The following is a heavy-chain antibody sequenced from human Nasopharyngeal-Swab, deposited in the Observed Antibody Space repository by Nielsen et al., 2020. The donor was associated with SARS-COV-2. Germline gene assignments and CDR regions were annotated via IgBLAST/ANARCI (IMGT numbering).Heavy chain of an antibody. CDR3: ARAYDILTGYYADV. CDR1: AGSFSGYY. Sequence: LRLSCAVYAGSFSGYYWSWIRQPPGKGLEWIGEINHSGSTNYNPSLKSRVTISVDTSKNQFSLKLSSVTAADTAVYYCARAYDILTGYYADVWGQGTTVTVSS. D-gene: IGHD3-9*01. CDR2: INHSGST. J-gene: IGHJ6*02. V-gene: IGHV4-34*01.